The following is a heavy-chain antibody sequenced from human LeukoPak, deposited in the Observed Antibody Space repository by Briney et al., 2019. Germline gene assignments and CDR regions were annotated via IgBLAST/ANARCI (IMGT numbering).Heavy chain of an antibody. Sequence: GESLKISCKGSGYSFTSYWIGWVRQMPGKGLEWMGIIYPGDSDTRYSPSFQGQVTITAHKSISTAYLQWSSLEASDTAMYYCARPVAAAGTDGYFDYWGQGTLVTVSS. J-gene: IGHJ4*02. CDR2: IYPGDSDT. CDR1: GYSFTSYW. V-gene: IGHV5-51*01. CDR3: ARPVAAAGTDGYFDY. D-gene: IGHD6-13*01.